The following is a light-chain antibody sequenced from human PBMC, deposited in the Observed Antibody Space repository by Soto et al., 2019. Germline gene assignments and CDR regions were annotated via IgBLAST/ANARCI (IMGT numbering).Light chain of an antibody. CDR1: QSVSSSY. CDR2: GAS. Sequence: EIVLTQSPGTLSLSPGERATLSCRASQSVSSSYLAWYQQKPGQAPRLLIYGASSRATGIPDRFSGSGSGTDFPLTISRLEPEDFAVYYCQQYGSSPAYVWYTFGQGTKLEIK. V-gene: IGKV3-20*01. J-gene: IGKJ2*01. CDR3: QQYGSSPAYVWYT.